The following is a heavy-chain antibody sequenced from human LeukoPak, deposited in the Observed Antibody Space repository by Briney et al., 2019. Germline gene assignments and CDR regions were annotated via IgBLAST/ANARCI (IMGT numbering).Heavy chain of an antibody. D-gene: IGHD3-10*01. CDR1: GSTFDDYA. V-gene: IGHV3-9*01. CDR2: ISWNSGSL. J-gene: IGHJ4*02. Sequence: GGSLRLSCAASGSTFDDYAMHWVGQAQGLGLEWVIGISWNSGSLVYADSVRGRFTISRDNAKNSLYLQMNSLRAEDTALYSCAKDSRVTMVRGANLIDWGQGTLVTVSS. CDR3: AKDSRVTMVRGANLID.